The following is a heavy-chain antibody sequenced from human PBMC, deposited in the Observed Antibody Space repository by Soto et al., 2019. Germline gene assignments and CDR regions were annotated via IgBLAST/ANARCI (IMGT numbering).Heavy chain of an antibody. CDR3: ARHDDSGFLIGGFDI. J-gene: IGHJ3*02. CDR2: IDYSRNP. V-gene: IGHV4-59*08. D-gene: IGHD3-16*01. Sequence: SETLSLTCTVSGGSIRSYYWSWIRQPPGKGLEWNAYIDYSRNPNYNPSLKCRFTISLDTSKNHFSLKLSSVTAADTAVYYCARHDDSGFLIGGFDIWGQGTVVS. CDR1: GGSIRSYY.